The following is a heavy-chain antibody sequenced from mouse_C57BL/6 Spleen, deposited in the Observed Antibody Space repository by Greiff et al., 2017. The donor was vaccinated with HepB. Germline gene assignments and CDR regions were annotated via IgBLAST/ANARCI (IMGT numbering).Heavy chain of an antibody. Sequence: QVHVKQPGAELVKPGASVKMSCKASGYTFTSYWITWVKQRPGQGLEWIGDIYPGSGSTNYNEKFKSKATLTVDTSSSTAYMQLSSLTSEDSAVYYCARRGSYYGSKDSWFAYWGQGTLVTVSA. CDR1: GYTFTSYW. CDR3: ARRGSYYGSKDSWFAY. CDR2: IYPGSGST. D-gene: IGHD1-1*01. J-gene: IGHJ3*01. V-gene: IGHV1-55*01.